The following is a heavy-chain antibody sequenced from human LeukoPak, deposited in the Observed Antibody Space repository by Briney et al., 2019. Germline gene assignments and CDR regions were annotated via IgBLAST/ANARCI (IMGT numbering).Heavy chain of an antibody. D-gene: IGHD4-17*01. J-gene: IGHJ4*02. CDR2: ISWNSGSI. V-gene: IGHV3-9*01. CDR3: AKVGGIYGDYAYFDY. Sequence: GGSLRLSCAASGFTFDDYAMHWVRQAPGKGLEWVSGISWNSGSIGYADSVKGRFTISRDNAKNSLYLQMNSLRAEDTALYYCAKVGGIYGDYAYFDYWGQGTLVTVSS. CDR1: GFTFDDYA.